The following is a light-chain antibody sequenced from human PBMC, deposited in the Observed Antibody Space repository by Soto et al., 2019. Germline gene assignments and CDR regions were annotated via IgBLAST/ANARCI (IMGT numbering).Light chain of an antibody. CDR2: GAS. CDR3: QQCHNWGT. Sequence: EIVMTQSPATLSVSPGERATLSCRASQSVSSNLAWYQQKPGQAPRLLIYGASTRATGIPARFSGSGSGTEFTLTISSLQSEDFAVYYCQQCHNWGTFGQGTKLEIK. J-gene: IGKJ2*01. CDR1: QSVSSN. V-gene: IGKV3-15*01.